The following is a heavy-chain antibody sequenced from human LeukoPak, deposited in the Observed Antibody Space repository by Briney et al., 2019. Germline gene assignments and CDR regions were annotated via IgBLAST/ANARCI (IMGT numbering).Heavy chain of an antibody. J-gene: IGHJ3*02. D-gene: IGHD3-10*01. Sequence: SETLSLTCAVSGASIRSYDWSWIRQPPGKGLEWIGGIYNSGGTNDNPSLKSRVSISLDTSKNQFSLTLTSVTAADTAVYFCARDRPADKMSVWFGGPPAGLDPFDIWGQGKMVIVSS. CDR1: GASIRSYD. CDR2: IYNSGGT. V-gene: IGHV4-59*01. CDR3: ARDRPADKMSVWFGGPPAGLDPFDI.